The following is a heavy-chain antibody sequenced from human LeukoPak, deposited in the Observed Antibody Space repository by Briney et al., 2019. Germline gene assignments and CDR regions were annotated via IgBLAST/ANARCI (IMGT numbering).Heavy chain of an antibody. V-gene: IGHV1-69*06. CDR3: ARDLGYCSGGSCYNY. J-gene: IGHJ4*02. CDR1: GGTFSSYA. D-gene: IGHD2-15*01. CDR2: IIPIFGTA. Sequence: SVKVSCKASGGTFSSYAISWVRQAPGQGLEWMGGIIPIFGTANYAQKFQGRVTITADKSTSTAYMELSSLRSDDTAVYYCARDLGYCSGGSCYNYWGQGTLVTVSS.